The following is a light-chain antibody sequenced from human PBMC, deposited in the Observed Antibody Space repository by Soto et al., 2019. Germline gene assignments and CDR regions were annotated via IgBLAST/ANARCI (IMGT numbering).Light chain of an antibody. J-gene: IGKJ3*01. CDR3: QQYGSSRGFT. CDR2: GAS. CDR1: QSVSSSY. V-gene: IGKV3-20*01. Sequence: EIVLTQSPGTLSLSPGERATLSCRASQSVSSSYLAWYQQKPGQAPRLLIYGASGRATGIPDRFSGSGSGTDFTLTISRLEPEAFAVYYCQQYGSSRGFTFGPGTQVDIK.